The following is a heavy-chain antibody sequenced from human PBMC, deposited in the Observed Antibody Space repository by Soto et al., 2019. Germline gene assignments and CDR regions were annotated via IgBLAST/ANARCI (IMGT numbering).Heavy chain of an antibody. D-gene: IGHD5-18*01. J-gene: IGHJ6*02. CDR2: IYTSGST. CDR3: ARDEAMGYSYGYDYYYGMDV. CDR1: GGSISSYY. Sequence: ASETLSLTCTVSGGSISSYYWSWIRQPAGKGLEWIGRIYTSGSTNYNPSLKSRVTMSVDTSRNQFSLKLSSVTAADTAVYYCARDEAMGYSYGYDYYYGMDVWGQGTTVTVSS. V-gene: IGHV4-4*07.